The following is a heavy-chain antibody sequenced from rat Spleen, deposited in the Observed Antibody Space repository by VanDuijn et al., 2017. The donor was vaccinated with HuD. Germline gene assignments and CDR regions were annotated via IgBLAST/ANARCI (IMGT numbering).Heavy chain of an antibody. V-gene: IGHV5-25*01. J-gene: IGHJ2*01. CDR2: FSYDGFTT. Sequence: EVQLVESGGGLVQPGRSMKLSCVVSGFTFSNYYMAWVRQAPTKGLEWVAAFSYDGFTTYYRDSVRGRFTISSDNTKTTLYLQMDSLRSEDTATYYCARRHYGYTDYFDYWGQGVMVPVSS. CDR3: ARRHYGYTDYFDY. CDR1: GFTFSNYY. D-gene: IGHD1-11*01.